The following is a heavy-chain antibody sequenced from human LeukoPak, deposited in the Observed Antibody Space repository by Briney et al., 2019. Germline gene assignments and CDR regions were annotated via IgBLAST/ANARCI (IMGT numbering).Heavy chain of an antibody. CDR1: GGSIRGYY. V-gene: IGHV4-59*01. CDR2: IYYSGST. CDR3: ARDYYDSSGYPYMEY. J-gene: IGHJ4*02. Sequence: SETLSLTCNVSGGSIRGYYWSWIRQPPGKGLEWIGYIYYSGSTNHNPSLKSRVTISVDTSKNQFSLKLSSVTAADTAVYYCARDYYDSSGYPYMEYWGQGTLVTVSS. D-gene: IGHD3-22*01.